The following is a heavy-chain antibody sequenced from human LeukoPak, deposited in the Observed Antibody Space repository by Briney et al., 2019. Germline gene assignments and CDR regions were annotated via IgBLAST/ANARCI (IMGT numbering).Heavy chain of an antibody. CDR1: GGSISNYY. CDR3: AAVTMIVVVITV. V-gene: IGHV4-4*07. Sequence: SETLSLTCTVSGGSISNYYWSWIRQPAGKGLEWIGRIYTSGSTNYSPSLKSRVTMSVDTSNNQFSLKLSSVTAADTAVYYCAAVTMIVVVITVWGQGTLVTVSS. CDR2: IYTSGST. D-gene: IGHD3-22*01. J-gene: IGHJ4*02.